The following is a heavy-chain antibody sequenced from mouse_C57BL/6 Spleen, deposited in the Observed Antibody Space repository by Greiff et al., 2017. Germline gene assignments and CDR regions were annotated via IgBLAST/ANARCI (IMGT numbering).Heavy chain of an antibody. D-gene: IGHD1-1*02. CDR3: ARDGLSPFDY. J-gene: IGHJ2*01. CDR2: IYPGDGDT. Sequence: VQLKESGPELVKPGASVKISCKASGYAFSSSWMNWVKQRPGQGLEWIGRIYPGDGDTNYNGKFKGKATLTADKSSSTDYMHRSSLTSEDSAVYCGARDGLSPFDYWGQGTTLTVSS. CDR1: GYAFSSSW. V-gene: IGHV1-82*01.